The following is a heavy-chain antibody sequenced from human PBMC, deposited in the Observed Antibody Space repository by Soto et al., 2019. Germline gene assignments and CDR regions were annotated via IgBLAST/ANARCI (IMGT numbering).Heavy chain of an antibody. Sequence: GGSLRLSCAASGFSVRNNYLSWVRQAPGKGLEWVSVVYDDGTTYYADSVEARFIISRDNSKNIVSLQMNNLRVEDTAVYYCARGHYGSLPGYFDYWGQGTLVTVSS. CDR1: GFSVRNNY. V-gene: IGHV3-66*01. J-gene: IGHJ4*02. D-gene: IGHD3-10*01. CDR2: VYDDGTT. CDR3: ARGHYGSLPGYFDY.